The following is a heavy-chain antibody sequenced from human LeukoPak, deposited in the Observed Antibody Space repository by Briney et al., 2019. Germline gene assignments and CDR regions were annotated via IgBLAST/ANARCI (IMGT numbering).Heavy chain of an antibody. J-gene: IGHJ4*02. D-gene: IGHD2/OR15-2a*01. V-gene: IGHV4-39*07. CDR2: VYSSGST. CDR1: GDSISRSSYF. CDR3: TRDMEYPGAGFDL. Sequence: SQTLSLTCTVSGDSISRSSYFWAWIRQPPGKGLEWIGSVYSSGSTYYNPSLRCQITISVDTSKNQFSLKLTSVSAADTAMYYCTRDMEYPGAGFDLWGQGIPVTVSS.